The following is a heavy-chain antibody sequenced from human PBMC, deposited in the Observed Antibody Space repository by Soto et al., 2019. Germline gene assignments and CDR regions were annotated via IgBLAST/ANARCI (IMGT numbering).Heavy chain of an antibody. CDR3: ARHKKNADALLDY. CDR1: GYSFPTYW. CDR2: IDPSDSYT. Sequence: EVQLVQSGGDVKKPGESLKISCKGSGYSFPTYWISWVRQMPGKGLEWMGRIDPSDSYTSCIPSFQGHLTISVDKSISTAYLKLSSLQASDTAMYSCARHKKNADALLDYWCQGPLVTVSS. J-gene: IGHJ4*02. V-gene: IGHV5-10-1*03. D-gene: IGHD2-8*01.